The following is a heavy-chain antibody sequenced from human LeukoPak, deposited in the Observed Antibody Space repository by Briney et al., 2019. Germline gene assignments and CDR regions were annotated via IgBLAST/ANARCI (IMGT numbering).Heavy chain of an antibody. D-gene: IGHD3-10*01. J-gene: IGHJ6*03. CDR1: GYTFTSYD. Sequence: ASVKVSCKASGYTFTSYDINWVRQATGQGLEWMGWMNPNSGNTGYAQKFQGRVTITRNTSISTAYMELSSLRSEDTAVYYCASRSTGGGFGPDYYYMDVWGKGTTVTVSS. CDR2: MNPNSGNT. V-gene: IGHV1-8*03. CDR3: ASRSTGGGFGPDYYYMDV.